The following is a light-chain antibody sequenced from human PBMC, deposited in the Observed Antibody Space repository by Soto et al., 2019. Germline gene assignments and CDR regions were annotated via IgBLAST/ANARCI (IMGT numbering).Light chain of an antibody. V-gene: IGKV1-5*03. CDR3: QQYSSYWT. Sequence: DIQMTHSPSTLSGSVGDRVTITCRASQTISNCLAWYKQKPGKATKLLIYKASSLESGVPSRFSGSGSGTEFTLTIRSLQPDDFATYYCQQYSSYWTFGTGTKVDIK. CDR2: KAS. J-gene: IGKJ1*01. CDR1: QTISNC.